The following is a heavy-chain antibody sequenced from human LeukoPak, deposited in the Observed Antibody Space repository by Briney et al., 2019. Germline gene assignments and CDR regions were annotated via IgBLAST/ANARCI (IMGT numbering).Heavy chain of an antibody. D-gene: IGHD5-18*01. Sequence: SVKVSCKASGYTFTTYGISWVRQAPGQGLEWMGWISAYDGNTNYAQKLQGRVTMTTDTSTSTVYMELSSLRSEDTAVYYCARALPHRRLMDTTMEQHWFDPWGQGTLVTVSS. CDR1: GYTFTTYG. J-gene: IGHJ5*02. V-gene: IGHV1-18*01. CDR3: ARALPHRRLMDTTMEQHWFDP. CDR2: ISAYDGNT.